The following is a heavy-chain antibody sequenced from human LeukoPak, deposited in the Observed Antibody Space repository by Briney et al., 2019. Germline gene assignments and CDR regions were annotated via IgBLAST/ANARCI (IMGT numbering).Heavy chain of an antibody. J-gene: IGHJ4*02. V-gene: IGHV4-4*02. D-gene: IGHD3-10*01. CDR3: ARARGDTMVRGVPYTFDY. Sequence: SETLSLTCAVSGGSISSSNWWSWVRQPPGKGLEWIGEIYHSGSTNYNPSLKSRVTISVDKSKNQFSLHLTSVTPEDTAVYYCARARGDTMVRGVPYTFDYWGQGILVTVSS. CDR2: IYHSGST. CDR1: GGSISSSNW.